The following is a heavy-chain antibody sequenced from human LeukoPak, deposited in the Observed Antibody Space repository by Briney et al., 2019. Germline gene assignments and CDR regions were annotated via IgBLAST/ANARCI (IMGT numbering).Heavy chain of an antibody. CDR3: ARVLVGTTYFEY. J-gene: IGHJ4*01. V-gene: IGHV3-33*01. CDR2: IWYDGNNK. CDR1: GFTFSSSG. D-gene: IGHD1-26*01. Sequence: GGSLRLSCAASGFTFSSSGMHWVRQAPGKGLEWVAVIWYDGNNKYYADSVKGRFTISRDNSKNTLYLQMNSLRGEDTAVYYCARVLVGTTYFEYWGQEPWSPSPQ.